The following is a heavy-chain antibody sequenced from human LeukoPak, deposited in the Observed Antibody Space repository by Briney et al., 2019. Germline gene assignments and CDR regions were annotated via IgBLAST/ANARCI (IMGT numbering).Heavy chain of an antibody. J-gene: IGHJ6*03. Sequence: ASVKVSCKASGYTFTSHDINWVRQATGQGLEWMGWMNPNSGNTGYAQKFQGRVTITRNTSISTAYMELSSLRSEDTAVYYCARGRGLTTVTHYYYYYYMDVWGKGTTVTVSS. CDR2: MNPNSGNT. CDR3: ARGRGLTTVTHYYYYYYMDV. V-gene: IGHV1-8*03. D-gene: IGHD4-17*01. CDR1: GYTFTSHD.